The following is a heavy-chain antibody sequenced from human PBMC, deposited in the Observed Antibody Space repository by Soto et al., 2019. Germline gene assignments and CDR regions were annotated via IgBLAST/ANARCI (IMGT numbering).Heavy chain of an antibody. J-gene: IGHJ4*02. CDR2: INHSGNT. CDR3: ARGTRALITSFFAY. D-gene: IGHD1-20*01. CDR1: GGSFSGYY. V-gene: IGHV4-34*01. Sequence: PSETLSLTCAVYGGSFSGYYWSWIRQPPGKGLEWIGEINHSGNTGYNPSLENRVSIGLGTSANQFSLKLSSVTAADTAIYYCARGTRALITSFFAYWGQGLPVTVSS.